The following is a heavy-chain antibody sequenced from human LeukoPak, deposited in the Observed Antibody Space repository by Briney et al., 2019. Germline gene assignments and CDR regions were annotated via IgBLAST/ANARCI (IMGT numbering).Heavy chain of an antibody. CDR3: AKSVTADP. Sequence: GGPLRLSCAASGFTFSTYALSWVRQAPGKGLEWVSAISPGGDRTYYADSVTGRFAISRDNSKNTLYFQMNSLRAEDTAVYYCAKSVTADPWGQGTLVTVSS. J-gene: IGHJ5*02. D-gene: IGHD4-23*01. CDR2: ISPGGDRT. V-gene: IGHV3-23*01. CDR1: GFTFSTYA.